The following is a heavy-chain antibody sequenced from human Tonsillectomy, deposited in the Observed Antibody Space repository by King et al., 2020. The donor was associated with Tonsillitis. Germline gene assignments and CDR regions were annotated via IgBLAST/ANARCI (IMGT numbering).Heavy chain of an antibody. J-gene: IGHJ4*02. Sequence: VQLVESGAEVKKPGASVKVSCKASGGTFSSYAISWVRQAPGQGLEWMGGIIPIFGTANYAQKFQGRVTITADESTSTAYMELSSLRSEDTAVYYCASTMGRVYDILTGYPLWGQGTLVTVSS. V-gene: IGHV1-69*01. CDR1: GGTFSSYA. D-gene: IGHD3-9*01. CDR3: ASTMGRVYDILTGYPL. CDR2: IIPIFGTA.